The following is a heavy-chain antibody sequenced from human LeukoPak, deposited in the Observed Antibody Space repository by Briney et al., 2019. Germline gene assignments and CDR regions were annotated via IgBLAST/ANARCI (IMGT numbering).Heavy chain of an antibody. CDR1: GGSISSGTYY. Sequence: PSETLSLTCTVSGGSISSGTYYWSWVRQPAGLRPQWIGRVYSSGSINYNLSLKSRVTISRDTSKNQFSLELRSVTAADTAVYYCASELTSYCGYDCYSDAFHIWGQGTMVTVSS. V-gene: IGHV4-61*02. J-gene: IGHJ3*02. D-gene: IGHD2-21*02. CDR3: ASELTSYCGYDCYSDAFHI. CDR2: VYSSGSI.